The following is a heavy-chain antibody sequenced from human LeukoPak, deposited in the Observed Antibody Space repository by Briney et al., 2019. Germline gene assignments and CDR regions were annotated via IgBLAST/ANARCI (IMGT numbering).Heavy chain of an antibody. CDR1: GFTFSSYG. J-gene: IGHJ4*02. D-gene: IGHD5-12*01. Sequence: PGGSLRLSCAASGFTFSSYGIHWVRQAPGKGLEWVAVISYDGSNKYYADSVKGRFTISRDNSKNTLYLQMNSLRAEDTAVYYCAKDLYSGYEYYFDYWGQGTMVTVSS. CDR3: AKDLYSGYEYYFDY. V-gene: IGHV3-30*18. CDR2: ISYDGSNK.